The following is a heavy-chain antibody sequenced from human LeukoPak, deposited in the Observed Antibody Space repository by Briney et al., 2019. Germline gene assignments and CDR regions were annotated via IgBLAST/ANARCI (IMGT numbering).Heavy chain of an antibody. V-gene: IGHV3-23*01. CDR2: ISGSGGST. Sequence: GGSLRLSCAASGFTFSSYAMSWVRQAPGKGLEWVSAISGSGGSTYYADSVKGRFTISRDNAKNSLYLQMNSLRAEDTALYYCAKDKVRYGELLSTLLDYWGQGTLVTVSS. D-gene: IGHD3-10*01. CDR1: GFTFSSYA. J-gene: IGHJ4*02. CDR3: AKDKVRYGELLSTLLDY.